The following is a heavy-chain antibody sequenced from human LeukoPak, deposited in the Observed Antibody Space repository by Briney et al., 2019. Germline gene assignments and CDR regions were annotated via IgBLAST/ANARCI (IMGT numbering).Heavy chain of an antibody. V-gene: IGHV3-48*01. CDR1: RFSFSSYS. CDR3: ARVRDSSGCYFVNFFDY. D-gene: IGHD3-22*01. J-gene: IGHJ4*02. Sequence: PGGSLRLSCAASRFSFSSYSMGWVRQAPGKGLEWISYISGSSSIKYYADSVQGRFFISRDNAENSLYLQMNSLRVEDTAVYYCARVRDSSGCYFVNFFDYWGQGTPVTVSS. CDR2: ISGSSSIK.